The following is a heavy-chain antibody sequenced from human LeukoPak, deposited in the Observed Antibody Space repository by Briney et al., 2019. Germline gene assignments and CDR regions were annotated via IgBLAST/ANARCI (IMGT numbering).Heavy chain of an antibody. V-gene: IGHV3-7*01. J-gene: IGHJ4*02. CDR1: GFTFSSYW. D-gene: IGHD6-6*01. Sequence: PGGSLRLSCAASGFTFSSYWMSWVRQAPGKGLEWVANITQDGSEKYYVDSVKGRFTISRDNAKNSLYLQMNSLRAEDTAVYYCARDSTGRLGIAARGTGYWGQGTLVTVSS. CDR2: ITQDGSEK. CDR3: ARDSTGRLGIAARGTGY.